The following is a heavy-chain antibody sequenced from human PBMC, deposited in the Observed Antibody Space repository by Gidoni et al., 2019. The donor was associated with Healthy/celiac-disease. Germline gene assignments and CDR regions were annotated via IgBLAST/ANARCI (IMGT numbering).Heavy chain of an antibody. Sequence: ELQLVQSGGGLVKPVGSLRVPSAPSGFPFANAWLNWVRPAPGKGLEWVGRIKSKTDGGTTDYAAHVKGRFTISRDDSKNTLYLQMNSLKTEDTAVYYCTTDRAENFWGSSWYMNPTGFDYWGQGTLVTVSS. CDR3: TTDRAENFWGSSWYMNPTGFDY. CDR1: GFPFANAW. V-gene: IGHV3-15*07. CDR2: IKSKTDGGTT. J-gene: IGHJ4*02. D-gene: IGHD6-13*01.